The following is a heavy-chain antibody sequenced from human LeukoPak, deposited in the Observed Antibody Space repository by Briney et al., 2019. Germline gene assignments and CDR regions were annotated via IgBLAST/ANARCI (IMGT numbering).Heavy chain of an antibody. CDR2: IYHNGNT. CDR1: GYSISSGYY. J-gene: IGHJ6*03. D-gene: IGHD3-10*01. V-gene: IGHV4-38-2*01. CDR3: ARGRGSGSYLIYYYYYMDV. Sequence: SETLSLTCAVSGYSISSGYYWGWIRQPPRKGLEWIGSIYHNGNTYYNPSLKSRVTMSVDTSKNQFSLKLSSVTAADTAVYYCARGRGSGSYLIYYYYYMDVWGKGTTVTIFS.